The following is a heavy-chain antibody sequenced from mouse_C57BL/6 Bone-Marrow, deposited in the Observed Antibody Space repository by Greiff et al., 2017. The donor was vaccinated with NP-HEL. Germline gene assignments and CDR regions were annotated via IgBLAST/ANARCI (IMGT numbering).Heavy chain of an antibody. V-gene: IGHV1-80*01. CDR2: IYPGDGDT. Sequence: VKLMESGAELVKPGASVKISCKASGYAFSSYWMNWVKQRPGKGLEWIGQIYPGDGDTNYNGKFKGKATLTADKSSSTAYMQLSSLTSEDSAVYFCARGVPEYYFDYWGQGTTLTVSS. CDR3: ARGVPEYYFDY. J-gene: IGHJ2*01. CDR1: GYAFSSYW.